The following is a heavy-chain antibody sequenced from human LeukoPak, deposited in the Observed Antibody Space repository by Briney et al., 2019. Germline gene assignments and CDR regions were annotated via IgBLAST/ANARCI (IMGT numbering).Heavy chain of an antibody. CDR1: GGSFSGYY. D-gene: IGHD2-8*01. Sequence: SETLSLTCAVYGGSFSGYYWSWIRQPPGKGLEWIGEINHSGSTNYNPSLKSRVTISVDTSKNQFSLKLSSVTAADTAVYYCARDRGVCFDYWGQGTLVTVSS. V-gene: IGHV4-34*01. J-gene: IGHJ4*02. CDR3: ARDRGVCFDY. CDR2: INHSGST.